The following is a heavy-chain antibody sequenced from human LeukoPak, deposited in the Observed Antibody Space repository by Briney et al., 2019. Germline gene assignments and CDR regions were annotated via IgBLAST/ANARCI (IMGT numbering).Heavy chain of an antibody. CDR1: GFTFSSHA. CDR3: ARDPGVVAFHYFDY. V-gene: IGHV3-23*01. D-gene: IGHD3-3*01. J-gene: IGHJ4*02. Sequence: PGGSLRLSRAASGFTFSSHAMGWVRQAPGKGLEWVSAIGGSGGSTYYADSVKGRFTISRDNSKNTLYLQMNSLRAEDTALYYCARDPGVVAFHYFDYWGQGTLSLSPQ. CDR2: IGGSGGST.